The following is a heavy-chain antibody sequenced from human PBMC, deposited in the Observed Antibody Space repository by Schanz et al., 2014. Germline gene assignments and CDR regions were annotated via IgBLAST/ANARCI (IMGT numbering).Heavy chain of an antibody. J-gene: IGHJ6*02. D-gene: IGHD6-6*01. CDR1: GFSVSSNF. CDR2: IYSGGST. V-gene: IGHV3-66*01. Sequence: EVQLVESGGGLVQPGGSLRLSCAASGFSVSSNFMTWVRQAPGKGLEWVSVIYSGGSTYYADSVKGRFTISRDNSKNTLYLQMNSLRAEDTAVYYCARGYSSSMDVWGQGTTVTVSS. CDR3: ARGYSSSMDV.